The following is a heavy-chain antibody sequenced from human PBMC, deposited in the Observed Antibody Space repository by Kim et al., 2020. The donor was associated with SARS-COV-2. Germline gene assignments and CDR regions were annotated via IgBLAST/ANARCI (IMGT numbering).Heavy chain of an antibody. Sequence: YAVSVKSRITINPDTSKNQFSLQLNSVTPEDTAVYYCAREDGSGSYYQDYWGQGTLVTVSS. V-gene: IGHV6-1*01. D-gene: IGHD3-10*01. CDR3: AREDGSGSYYQDY. J-gene: IGHJ4*02.